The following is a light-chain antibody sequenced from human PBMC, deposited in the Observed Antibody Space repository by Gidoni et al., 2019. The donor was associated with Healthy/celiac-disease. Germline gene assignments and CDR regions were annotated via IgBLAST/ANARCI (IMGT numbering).Light chain of an antibody. J-gene: IGKJ4*01. CDR1: QGVSSY. CDR2: DAS. CDR3: QQRSNWPRLT. Sequence: EIVLTQSPATLSLSPGERATLSCRASQGVSSYLAWYQQKPGQAPRLLIYDASNRATGIPARFSGSRPGTDFTLTISSLEPEDFAVYYCQQRSNWPRLTFXGXTKVEIK. V-gene: IGKV3D-11*01.